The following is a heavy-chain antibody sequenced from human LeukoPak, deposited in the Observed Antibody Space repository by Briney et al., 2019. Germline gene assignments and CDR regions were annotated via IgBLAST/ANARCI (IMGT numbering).Heavy chain of an antibody. CDR1: GFTFSSYA. Sequence: GGSLRLSCAASGFTFSSYAMSWVRQAPGKGLEWVSAISGSGGSTYYADSVKGRFTISRDNSKNTLYLQMNSLRAEDTAVYYCAKDKCSRPQEWELSRACSFDYRGQGTLVTVSS. J-gene: IGHJ4*02. CDR3: AKDKCSRPQEWELSRACSFDY. CDR2: ISGSGGST. V-gene: IGHV3-23*01. D-gene: IGHD1-26*01.